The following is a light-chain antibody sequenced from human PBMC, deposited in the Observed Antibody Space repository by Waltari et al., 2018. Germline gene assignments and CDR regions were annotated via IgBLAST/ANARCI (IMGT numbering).Light chain of an antibody. Sequence: QSALTQPASVSGSPGQSITISCTGTSSDVGKYNLVSWYQQHPGEVPKLMIYEVTKRPSGVSDGFSGTRSGKTASLTISGLQAEDEADYFCCSFAGRGFSVIFGGGTKLTVL. CDR3: CSFAGRGFSVI. CDR1: SSDVGKYNL. J-gene: IGLJ2*01. CDR2: EVT. V-gene: IGLV2-23*02.